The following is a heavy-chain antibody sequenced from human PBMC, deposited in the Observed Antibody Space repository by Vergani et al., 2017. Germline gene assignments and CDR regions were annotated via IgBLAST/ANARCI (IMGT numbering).Heavy chain of an antibody. CDR3: ARGSLRKGTSYFDY. CDR1: GYTFSSSV. J-gene: IGHJ4*02. D-gene: IGHD1-14*01. CDR2: ITTNTGNP. Sequence: QVQLVQSESELKKPGASVKVSCRASGYTFSSSVINWVRQAPGQGLEWVGWITTNTGNPVYARDFTGRFVFSLDTSVTTTYLQVNSLKAEDTAVYFCARGSLRKGTSYFDYWGQGTLVTVAS. V-gene: IGHV7-4-1*02.